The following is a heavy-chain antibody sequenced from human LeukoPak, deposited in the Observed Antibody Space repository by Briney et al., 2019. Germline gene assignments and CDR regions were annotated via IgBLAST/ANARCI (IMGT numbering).Heavy chain of an antibody. Sequence: GGSLRLSCAASGFTFSSYAMHWVRQAPGKGLEWVAVISYDGSNKYYADSVKGRFTISRDNSKNTLYLQMNSLRAEDTAVYYCARQWLGFDYWGQGTLVTVSS. D-gene: IGHD6-19*01. CDR2: ISYDGSNK. CDR1: GFTFSSYA. CDR3: ARQWLGFDY. V-gene: IGHV3-30*04. J-gene: IGHJ4*02.